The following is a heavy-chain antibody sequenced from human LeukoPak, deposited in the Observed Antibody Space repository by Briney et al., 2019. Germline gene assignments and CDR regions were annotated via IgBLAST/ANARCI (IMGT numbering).Heavy chain of an antibody. CDR2: INHSGST. V-gene: IGHV4-34*01. Sequence: SETLSLTCAVYGGSFSGYYWSWIRQPPGKGLEWIGEINHSGSTNYNPSLKSRVTISVDTSKNQFSLKLSSVTAADTASYYCARHILTAGSLEWGQGTLVTVSS. D-gene: IGHD3-9*01. CDR3: ARHILTAGSLE. J-gene: IGHJ4*02. CDR1: GGSFSGYY.